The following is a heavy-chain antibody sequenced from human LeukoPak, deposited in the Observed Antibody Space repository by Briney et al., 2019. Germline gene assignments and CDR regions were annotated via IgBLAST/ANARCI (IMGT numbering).Heavy chain of an antibody. Sequence: SETLSLTCTVSGGSIVSRSHHWGWIRQSPGKGLEWIGSFHYGGSTYRKPSLMSRATISVDASKNQFSLRLSSVTAADTAVYYCARHEPAFPHSDFWSGYFGFDYWGQGTLVTVSS. J-gene: IGHJ4*02. CDR2: FHYGGST. V-gene: IGHV4-39*01. CDR3: ARHEPAFPHSDFWSGYFGFDY. D-gene: IGHD3-3*01. CDR1: GGSIVSRSHH.